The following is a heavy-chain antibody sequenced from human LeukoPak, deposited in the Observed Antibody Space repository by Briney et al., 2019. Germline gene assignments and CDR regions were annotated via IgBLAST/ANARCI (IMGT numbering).Heavy chain of an antibody. CDR3: AKAWLVLGNDQH. V-gene: IGHV3-43*02. J-gene: IGHJ1*01. CDR1: GFTFDDYD. Sequence: GGSLRLSCAASGFTFDDYDMHWVRQAPGKGLEWVSLISGDGGSTYYADYVKGGFTISRDKSKKSLYMQMNSLRTEDTALYYCAKAWLVLGNDQHWGQGTLVTVSS. D-gene: IGHD6-19*01. CDR2: ISGDGGST.